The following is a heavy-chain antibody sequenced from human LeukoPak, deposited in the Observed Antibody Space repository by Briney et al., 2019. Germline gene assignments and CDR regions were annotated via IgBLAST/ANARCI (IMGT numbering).Heavy chain of an antibody. CDR3: ARAHDIGYLPYDAFDI. D-gene: IGHD3-9*01. CDR2: ISSSGSTI. Sequence: GGSLRLSCAASGFTFSDYYMSWIRQAPGKGLEWVSYISSSGSTIYYADSVKGRFTISRDNAKNSLYLQINSLRAEDTAVYYCARAHDIGYLPYDAFDIWGQGTMVTVSS. CDR1: GFTFSDYY. V-gene: IGHV3-11*01. J-gene: IGHJ3*02.